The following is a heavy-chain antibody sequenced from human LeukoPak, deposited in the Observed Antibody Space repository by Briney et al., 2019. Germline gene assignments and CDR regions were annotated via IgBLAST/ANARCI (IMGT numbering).Heavy chain of an antibody. CDR1: GGSVTSGNYY. CDR2: IYTNGGA. V-gene: IGHV4-61*02. J-gene: IGHJ4*02. CDR3: AREPPGY. Sequence: SETLSLTCTVSGGSVTSGNYYWNWIRQPAGKGLEWIGRIYTNGGASYSPSLKSRVTISIDASKNQFSLKLSSVTAADTAVYYCAREPPGYWGQGILVTVSS.